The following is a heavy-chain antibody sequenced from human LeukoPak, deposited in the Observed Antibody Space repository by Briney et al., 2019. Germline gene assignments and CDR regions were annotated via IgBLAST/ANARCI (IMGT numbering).Heavy chain of an antibody. CDR2: ISAYNGNT. CDR3: ARDVKGGTVLRYFDWSSTPRYYFDY. CDR1: GYTFTSYG. J-gene: IGHJ4*02. D-gene: IGHD3-9*01. V-gene: IGHV1-18*01. Sequence: ASVKVSCKASGYTFTSYGISWVRQASGQGLEWMGWISAYNGNTNYAQKLQGRVTMTTDTSTSTAYMELRSLRSDDTAVCYCARDVKGGTVLRYFDWSSTPRYYFDYWGQGTLVTVSS.